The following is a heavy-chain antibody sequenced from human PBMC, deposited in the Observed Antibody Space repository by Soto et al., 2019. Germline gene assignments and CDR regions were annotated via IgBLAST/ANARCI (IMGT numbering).Heavy chain of an antibody. CDR2: IYYTGTT. V-gene: IGHV4-39*01. D-gene: IGHD6-6*01. CDR3: GRGLDGRWLVIDS. Sequence: QLQMHESGPGLVKPSETLSLTCTVSGDSISNSGSYWGWIRQPPGKGLEWIGSIYYTGTTYYNPSLKSRVTIPVDTPKRQFSLKLTSVTAADTAVYYCGRGLDGRWLVIDSWGQGTLVTVSS. CDR1: GDSISNSGSY. J-gene: IGHJ4*02.